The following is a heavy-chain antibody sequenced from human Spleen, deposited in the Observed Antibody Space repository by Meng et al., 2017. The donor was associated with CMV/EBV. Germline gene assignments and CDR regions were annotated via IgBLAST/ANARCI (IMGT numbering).Heavy chain of an antibody. V-gene: IGHV1-2*02. J-gene: IGHJ4*02. D-gene: IGHD2-2*01. CDR2: INPNSGGT. Sequence: QVQRVESGAEVKKPGASVKVSCKASGYTFTGYYMHWVRQAPGQGLEWMGWINPNSGGTNYAQKFQGRVTMTRDTSISTAYMELSRLRSDDTAVYYCARVLQGDSGTIDYWGQGTLVTVSS. CDR3: ARVLQGDSGTIDY. CDR1: GYTFTGYY.